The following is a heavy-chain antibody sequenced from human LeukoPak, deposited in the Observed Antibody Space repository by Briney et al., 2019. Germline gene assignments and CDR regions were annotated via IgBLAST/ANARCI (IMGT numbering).Heavy chain of an antibody. CDR3: VKPRIIGLGWAQFDY. V-gene: IGHV3-53*01. CDR1: GFTVSSNY. J-gene: IGHJ4*02. Sequence: PGGSLRLSCAASGFTVSSNYMNWVRQAPGKGLEWVSVLYSGGNTYYADSVKGRFTISRDNSKNTVYLQMNSLRAEDTAIYYCVKPRIIGLGWAQFDYWGQGSLVTVSS. CDR2: LYSGGNT. D-gene: IGHD1-14*01.